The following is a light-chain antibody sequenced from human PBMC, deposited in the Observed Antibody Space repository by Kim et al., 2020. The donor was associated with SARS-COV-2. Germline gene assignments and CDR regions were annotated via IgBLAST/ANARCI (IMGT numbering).Light chain of an antibody. CDR3: QQRSNGPLT. J-gene: IGKJ4*01. CDR1: QSVSSY. CDR2: DAS. Sequence: EIVLTQSPATLSLSPGERATLSCRASQSVSSYLAWYQQKPGQAPRLLIYDASNRATGIPARFSGSGSGTDFTLTISSLQTEDFTVYYCQQRSNGPLTFGGGTKVDIK. V-gene: IGKV3-11*01.